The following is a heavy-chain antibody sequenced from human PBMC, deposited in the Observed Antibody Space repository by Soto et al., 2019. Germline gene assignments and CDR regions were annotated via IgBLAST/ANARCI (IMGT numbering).Heavy chain of an antibody. J-gene: IGHJ6*02. D-gene: IGHD1-26*01. CDR2: INPNSGGT. CDR1: GYTFTGYY. CDR3: AREGYYHPSYGMDV. V-gene: IGHV1-2*02. Sequence: ASVKVSCKASGYTFTGYYMHWVRQAPGQGLEWMGWINPNSGGTNYAQKFRGRVTMTRDTSISTAYMELSRLRSDDTAVYYCAREGYYHPSYGMDVWGQGTTVTVSS.